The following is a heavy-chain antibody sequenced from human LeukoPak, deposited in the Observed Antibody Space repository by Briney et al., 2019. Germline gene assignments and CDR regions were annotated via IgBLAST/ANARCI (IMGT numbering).Heavy chain of an antibody. D-gene: IGHD4-23*01. CDR3: ASGRTVAAYYYYGMDV. CDR1: GGTFSSYA. CDR2: IIPIFGTA. Sequence: GASVKVSCQASGGTFSSYAISWVRQAPGQGLEWVGGIIPIFGTANYAQKFQGRVTITADESTSTAYMELSSLRSEDTAVYYCASGRTVAAYYYYGMDVWGQGTTVTVSS. J-gene: IGHJ6*02. V-gene: IGHV1-69*13.